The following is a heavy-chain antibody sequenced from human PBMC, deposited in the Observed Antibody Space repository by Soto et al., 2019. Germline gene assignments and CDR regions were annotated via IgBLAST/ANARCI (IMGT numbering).Heavy chain of an antibody. V-gene: IGHV5-10-1*01. CDR2: IDPSDSYT. Sequence: GESLKISCXGSGYSFTSYWISWVRQMPGKGLEWMGRIDPSDSYTNYSPSFQGHVTISADKSISTAYLQWSSLKASDTAMYYCARFGYCSSTSCSYYYYGMDVWGQGTTVTVSS. J-gene: IGHJ6*02. CDR3: ARFGYCSSTSCSYYYYGMDV. D-gene: IGHD2-2*01. CDR1: GYSFTSYW.